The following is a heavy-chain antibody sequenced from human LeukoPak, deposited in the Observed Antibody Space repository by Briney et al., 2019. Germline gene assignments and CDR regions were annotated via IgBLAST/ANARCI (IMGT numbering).Heavy chain of an antibody. D-gene: IGHD3-3*01. V-gene: IGHV4-30-2*01. Sequence: SQTLSLTCTVSGGSISSGGYYWSWIRQPPGKGLEWIGYIYHSGSTYYNPSFKSRVTISVDRSKNQFSLKLSSVTAADTAVYYCARGGAYYDFWSGLSPPLYFDYWGQGTLVTVSS. J-gene: IGHJ4*02. CDR3: ARGGAYYDFWSGLSPPLYFDY. CDR1: GGSISSGGYY. CDR2: IYHSGST.